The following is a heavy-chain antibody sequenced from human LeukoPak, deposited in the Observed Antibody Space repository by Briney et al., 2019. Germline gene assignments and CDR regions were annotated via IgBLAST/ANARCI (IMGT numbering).Heavy chain of an antibody. CDR3: ARDGKGDYGVVIQDDAFDI. J-gene: IGHJ3*02. Sequence: GGSLRLSCAASGFTFSSYAMHWVRQAPGKGLEWVAVISYDGSNKYYADSVKGRFTISRDNSKNTLYLQMNSLRAEDTAVYYCARDGKGDYGVVIQDDAFDIWGQGTMVTASS. CDR1: GFTFSSYA. D-gene: IGHD4-17*01. CDR2: ISYDGSNK. V-gene: IGHV3-30*04.